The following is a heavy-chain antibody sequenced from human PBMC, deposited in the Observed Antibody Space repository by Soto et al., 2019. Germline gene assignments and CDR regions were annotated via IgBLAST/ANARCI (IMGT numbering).Heavy chain of an antibody. CDR2: IIPIFGTA. CDR3: ARVGATGAMALPNLDY. D-gene: IGHD5-18*01. CDR1: GGTFSSYA. J-gene: IGHJ4*02. Sequence: SVKVSCKASGGTFSSYAISWVRQAPGQGLEWMGGIIPIFGTANYAQKFQGRVTITADKSTSTAYMELSSLRSEDTAVYYCARVGATGAMALPNLDYWGQGTLVTVSS. V-gene: IGHV1-69*06.